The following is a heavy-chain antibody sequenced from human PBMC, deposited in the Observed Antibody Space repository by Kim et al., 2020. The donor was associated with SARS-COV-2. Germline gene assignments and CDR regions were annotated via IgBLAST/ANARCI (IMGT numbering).Heavy chain of an antibody. Sequence: VKGRFTISSDNAKSSLSLQMNSLRAEDTAVYYCARSLYCSSTSCFYGMDGWGQGTTVTVSS. J-gene: IGHJ6*02. D-gene: IGHD2-2*01. CDR3: ARSLYCSSTSCFYGMDG. V-gene: IGHV3-48*03.